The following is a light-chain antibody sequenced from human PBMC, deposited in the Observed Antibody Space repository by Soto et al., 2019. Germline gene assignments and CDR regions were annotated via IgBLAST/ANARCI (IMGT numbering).Light chain of an antibody. CDR1: SSDIGTYNF. Sequence: QSALTQPASVSGSPGQSITISCTGTSSDIGTYNFVSWYQQHPGKAPKLLIHEINNRPSGVSIRFSGSKSGNTASLTISGLQAEDEADYYCSSDTTTRTLSFGGGTKLTVL. CDR3: SSDTTTRTLS. CDR2: EIN. J-gene: IGLJ2*01. V-gene: IGLV2-14*03.